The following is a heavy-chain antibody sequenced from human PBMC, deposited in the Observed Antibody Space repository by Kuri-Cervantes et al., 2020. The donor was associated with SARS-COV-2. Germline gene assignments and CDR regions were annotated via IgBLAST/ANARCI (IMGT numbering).Heavy chain of an antibody. CDR1: GYSLSSNG. J-gene: IGHJ4*02. CDR2: ISPYNGNR. CDR3: ARGGGFGMADY. V-gene: IGHV1-18*04. Sequence: ASVKVSCKASGYSLSSNGISWVRQAPGQGLEWMAWISPYNGNRNYAQKVQGRVTVTTDTSTSTAYMELSRLRSDDTAVYYCARGGGFGMADYWGQGTLVTVSS. D-gene: IGHD3-16*01.